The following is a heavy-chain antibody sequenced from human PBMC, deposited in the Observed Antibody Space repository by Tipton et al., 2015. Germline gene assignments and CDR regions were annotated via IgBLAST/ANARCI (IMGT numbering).Heavy chain of an antibody. J-gene: IGHJ4*02. Sequence: SLRLSCAASGFTFSNYWMTWVRQAPGKGLEWVANIKPDGSESYYLESVKGRFTFSRDNAKNSLYLQMNRLRAEDTAVYFCAREDFTDFDYWGQGTLVTVSS. V-gene: IGHV3-7*01. D-gene: IGHD2/OR15-2a*01. CDR1: GFTFSNYW. CDR2: IKPDGSES. CDR3: AREDFTDFDY.